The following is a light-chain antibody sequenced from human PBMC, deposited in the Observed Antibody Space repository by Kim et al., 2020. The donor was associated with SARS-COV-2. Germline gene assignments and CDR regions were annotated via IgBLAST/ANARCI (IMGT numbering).Light chain of an antibody. V-gene: IGLV1-47*01. CDR1: NSKY. J-gene: IGLJ3*02. CDR2: RNN. CDR3: AAWDDSLSGRV. Sequence: SGTPGQMVTISCSGINSKYVYWYQRLPGTAPKLLIYRNNHRPSEVPDRFSGSKSDTSATLAISGLRSDDEADYFCAAWDDSLSGRVFGGGTQLTVL.